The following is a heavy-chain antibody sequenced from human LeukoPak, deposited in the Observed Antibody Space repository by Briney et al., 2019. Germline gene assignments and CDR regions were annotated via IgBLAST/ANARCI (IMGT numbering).Heavy chain of an antibody. CDR3: AKDLAPHRDGSHHGADA. V-gene: IGHV3-30*18. D-gene: IGHD5-24*01. Sequence: GGSLRLSCATSGFTFSTYGMHWVRQAPGKGLERVTIISYDGTNKYYADSVKGRFTISRDNSKNTLDLQMDSLRAEDTAVYYCAKDLAPHRDGSHHGADAWGQGTLVTVSS. CDR1: GFTFSTYG. CDR2: ISYDGTNK. J-gene: IGHJ5*02.